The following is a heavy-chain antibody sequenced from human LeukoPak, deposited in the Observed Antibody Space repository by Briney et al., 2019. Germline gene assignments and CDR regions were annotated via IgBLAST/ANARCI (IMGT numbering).Heavy chain of an antibody. V-gene: IGHV4-34*01. CDR3: ARGPYGGDYGDFDY. CDR2: INHSGST. D-gene: IGHD4-17*01. CDR1: GGSFSGYY. Sequence: PSETLSLTCAVYGGSFSGYYWSWIRQPPGKGLEWIGEINHSGSTNYNPSFKSRVTISVDTSKNQFSLKLSSVTAADTAVYYCARGPYGGDYGDFDYWGQGTLVTVSS. J-gene: IGHJ4*02.